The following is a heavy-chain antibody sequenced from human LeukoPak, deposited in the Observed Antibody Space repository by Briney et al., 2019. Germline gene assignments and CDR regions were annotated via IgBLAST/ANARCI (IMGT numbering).Heavy chain of an antibody. CDR3: ARSYYYGSGDYGMDV. Sequence: PSETLSLTCTVFGGSISSGSYYWSWIRQPAGKGLEWIGRIYTSGSTNYNPSLKSRVTISVDTSKNQFSLKLSSVTAADTAVYYCARSYYYGSGDYGMDVWGQGTTVTVSS. CDR2: IYTSGST. CDR1: GGSISSGSYY. V-gene: IGHV4-61*02. D-gene: IGHD3-10*01. J-gene: IGHJ6*02.